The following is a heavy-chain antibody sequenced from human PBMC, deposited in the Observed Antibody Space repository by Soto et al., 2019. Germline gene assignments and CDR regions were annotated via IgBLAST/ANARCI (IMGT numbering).Heavy chain of an antibody. Sequence: GGSLRLSCAASGFTFSSYAMSWVRQAPGKGLEWVSAISGSGGSTYYADSVKGRFTISRDNSKNTLYLQMNGLRAEDTAVYYCAKAGHSGYDLGSYYFDYWGQGTLVTVSS. CDR2: ISGSGGST. CDR3: AKAGHSGYDLGSYYFDY. D-gene: IGHD5-12*01. J-gene: IGHJ4*02. CDR1: GFTFSSYA. V-gene: IGHV3-23*01.